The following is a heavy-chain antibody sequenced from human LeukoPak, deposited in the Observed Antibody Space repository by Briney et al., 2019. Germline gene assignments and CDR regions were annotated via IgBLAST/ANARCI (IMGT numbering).Heavy chain of an antibody. CDR2: ISSSSSTI. CDR3: ARTPRRWYWAYFDY. D-gene: IGHD6-13*01. Sequence: GGSLRLSCAASGFTFSSYSMNWVRQAPGKGLEWVSYISSSSSTIYYADSVKGRFTISRDNAKNSLYLQMNSLRAEDTAVYYCARTPRRWYWAYFDYWGQGTLVTVSS. V-gene: IGHV3-48*04. CDR1: GFTFSSYS. J-gene: IGHJ4*02.